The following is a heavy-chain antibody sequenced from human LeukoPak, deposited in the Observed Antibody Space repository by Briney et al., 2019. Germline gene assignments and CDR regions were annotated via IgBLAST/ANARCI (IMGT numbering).Heavy chain of an antibody. D-gene: IGHD5-12*01. CDR3: AKDPEGYSGYDNYFDY. J-gene: IGHJ4*02. Sequence: PGGSLRLSCAASGFTFSSYGMHWVRQAPGKGLEWVAVISYDGSNKYYADSVKGRFTISRDNSKNTLYLQMNSLRAEDTAVYYCAKDPEGYSGYDNYFDYWGQGTLVTVSS. CDR2: ISYDGSNK. CDR1: GFTFSSYG. V-gene: IGHV3-30*18.